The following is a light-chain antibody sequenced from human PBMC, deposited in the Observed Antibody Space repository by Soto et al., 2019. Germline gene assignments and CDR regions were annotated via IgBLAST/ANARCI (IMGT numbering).Light chain of an antibody. CDR1: SSDVGVYNY. CDR2: DVS. V-gene: IGLV2-14*01. J-gene: IGLJ3*02. Sequence: QSVLTQPASVSGSPGQSISISCTGSSSDVGVYNYVSWCQQHPGKAPKTMIYDVSNRPSGVSNRFSGSKSGNTASLTISGLQAEDEADYYCSSYTSSGTGVFGGGTQLTVL. CDR3: SSYTSSGTGV.